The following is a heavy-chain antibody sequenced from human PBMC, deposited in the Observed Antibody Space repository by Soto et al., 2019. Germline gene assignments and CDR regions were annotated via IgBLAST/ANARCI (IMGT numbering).Heavy chain of an antibody. CDR1: GGSFSGYY. CDR2: INHSGST. V-gene: IGHV4-34*01. D-gene: IGHD3-3*01. J-gene: IGHJ5*02. Sequence: ASETLSLTCAVYGGSFSGYYWSWIRQPPGKGLEWIGEINHSGSTNYNPSLKSRVTISVDTSKNQFSLKLSSVTAADTAVYYCARTWGTRRAYYDFWSGYYGNWFDPWGQGTLVTVSS. CDR3: ARTWGTRRAYYDFWSGYYGNWFDP.